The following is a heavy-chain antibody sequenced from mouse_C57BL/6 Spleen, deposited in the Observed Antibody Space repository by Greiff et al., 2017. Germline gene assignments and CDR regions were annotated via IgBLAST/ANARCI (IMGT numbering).Heavy chain of an antibody. CDR3: ARSETDYGAFAY. CDR1: GYAFSSSW. Sequence: QVQLKESGPELVKPGASVKISCKASGYAFSSSWMNWVKQRPGKGLEWIGRIYPGDGDTNYNGKFKGKATLTEDKSSSTAYMQLSSRTSEDSAVYFCARSETDYGAFAYWGQGTLVTVSA. D-gene: IGHD2-4*01. CDR2: IYPGDGDT. V-gene: IGHV1-82*01. J-gene: IGHJ3*01.